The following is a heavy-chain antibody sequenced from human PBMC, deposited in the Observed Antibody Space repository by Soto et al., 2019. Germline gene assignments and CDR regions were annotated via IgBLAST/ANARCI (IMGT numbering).Heavy chain of an antibody. CDR2: ISGSGGST. V-gene: IGHV3-23*01. J-gene: IGHJ2*01. CDR1: GFTFSSYA. CDR3: ARDRGYCSGGSCYWCFDL. D-gene: IGHD2-15*01. Sequence: EVQLLESGGGLVQPGGSLRLSCAGSGFTFSSYAMSWVRQAPGKGLEWVSAISGSGGSTYYADSVKGRFTISRDNSKNTMYVQMNSLRAEDTAVYYCARDRGYCSGGSCYWCFDLWGRGTLVTVSS.